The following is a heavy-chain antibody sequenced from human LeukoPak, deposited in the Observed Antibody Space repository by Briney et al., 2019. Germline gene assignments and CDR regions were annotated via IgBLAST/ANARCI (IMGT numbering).Heavy chain of an antibody. CDR3: AREIVSSNSFDN. D-gene: IGHD2-2*01. V-gene: IGHV3-21*01. Sequence: RGSLRLFCAASGFTFSSYTLNWVRQAPGKGLEWVSSISSAGGYIYYADSVKGRFTISRDNAKNSLYLQMNSLRAVDTAVYYCAREIVSSNSFDNWGQGTLVTVSS. CDR1: GFTFSSYT. CDR2: ISSAGGYI. J-gene: IGHJ4*02.